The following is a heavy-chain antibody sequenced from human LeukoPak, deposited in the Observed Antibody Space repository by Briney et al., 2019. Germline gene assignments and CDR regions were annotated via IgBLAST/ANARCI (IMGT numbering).Heavy chain of an antibody. CDR2: INPSGGST. CDR1: RYTFTSYY. CDR3: ARAGVGYYGSGKKGFDY. J-gene: IGHJ4*02. D-gene: IGHD3-10*01. V-gene: IGHV1-46*01. Sequence: ASVTVSCKASRYTFTSYYMHWVRQAPGQGLEWMGIINPSGGSTSYAQKFQSRVTMTRDMSTSTVYMELSSLRSEDTAVYYCARAGVGYYGSGKKGFDYWGQGTLVPVSS.